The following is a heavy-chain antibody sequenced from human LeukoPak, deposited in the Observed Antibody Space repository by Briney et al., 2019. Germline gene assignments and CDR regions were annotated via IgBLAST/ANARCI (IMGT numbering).Heavy chain of an antibody. J-gene: IGHJ6*02. Sequence: ASVKVSCKVSGYTFTSYAMHWVRQAPGQGLEWMGWINTNTGNPSYAQGFTGRFVCSLDTSVSSAYLQISSLKAEDTAVYYCARGKQWLVPLYYYYGMDVWGQGTTVTVSS. D-gene: IGHD6-19*01. CDR1: GYTFTSYA. CDR2: INTNTGNP. CDR3: ARGKQWLVPLYYYYGMDV. V-gene: IGHV7-4-1*02.